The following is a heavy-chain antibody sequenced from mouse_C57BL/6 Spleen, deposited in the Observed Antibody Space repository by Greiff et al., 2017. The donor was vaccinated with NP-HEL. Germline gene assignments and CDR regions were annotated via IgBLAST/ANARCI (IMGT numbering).Heavy chain of an antibody. V-gene: IGHV1-81*01. CDR3: ARFDSSGYWFAY. CDR1: GYTFTSYG. CDR2: IYPRSGNT. D-gene: IGHD3-2*02. J-gene: IGHJ3*01. Sequence: QVQLQQSGAELARPGASVKLSCKASGYTFTSYGISWVKQRTGQGLEWIGEIYPRSGNTYYNEKFKGKATLTADKSSSTAYMELRSLTSEDSAVYFCARFDSSGYWFAYWGQGTLVTVSA.